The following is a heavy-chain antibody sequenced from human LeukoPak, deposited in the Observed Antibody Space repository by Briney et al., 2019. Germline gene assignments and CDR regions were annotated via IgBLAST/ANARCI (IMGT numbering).Heavy chain of an antibody. CDR1: GFTFSSYE. D-gene: IGHD4-17*01. CDR2: ISSSGSTI. V-gene: IGHV3-48*03. J-gene: IGHJ4*02. CDR3: AREMVTTDSRRGY. Sequence: GGSLRLSCAASGFTFSSYEMNWVRQAPGKGLEWGSYISSSGSTIYYAGSVKGRITNSRDNPKNSLYLQMHSLRAEDTAVYYCAREMVTTDSRRGYWGQGTLVTVSS.